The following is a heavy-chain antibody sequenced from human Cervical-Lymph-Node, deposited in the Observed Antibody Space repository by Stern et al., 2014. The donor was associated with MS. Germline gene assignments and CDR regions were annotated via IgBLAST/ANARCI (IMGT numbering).Heavy chain of an antibody. CDR1: GGTFSNYA. J-gene: IGHJ4*02. CDR2: TILIFGTA. Sequence: VQLVESGAEVKKPGSSVKVSCKASGGTFSNYAISWVRQAPGQGLEWMGWTILIFGTANYAQKFQGRVTITADESTSTTYMELSSLRSEDTAVYYCASLLGRIAVASVDYWGQGTLVTVSS. CDR3: ASLLGRIAVASVDY. D-gene: IGHD6-19*01. V-gene: IGHV1-69*01.